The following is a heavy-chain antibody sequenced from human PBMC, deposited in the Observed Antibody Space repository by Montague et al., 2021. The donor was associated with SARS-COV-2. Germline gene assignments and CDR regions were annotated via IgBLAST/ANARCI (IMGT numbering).Heavy chain of an antibody. CDR2: IYYSGST. V-gene: IGHV4-39*07. J-gene: IGHJ6*02. Sequence: SETLSLTCTVSGGSISSSSDYWGGISQPPGKGLEWIGGIYYSGSTYYNPSLKSRVTISVDTSKNQFSLRLSSVTAADTAVYYCAREGTPLEMATIDYYGMDVWGQGTTVTVSS. D-gene: IGHD5-24*01. CDR3: AREGTPLEMATIDYYGMDV. CDR1: GGSISSSSDY.